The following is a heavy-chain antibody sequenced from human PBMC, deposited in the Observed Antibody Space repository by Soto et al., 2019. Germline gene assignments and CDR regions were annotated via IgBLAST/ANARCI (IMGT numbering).Heavy chain of an antibody. CDR2: IYYSGNT. J-gene: IGHJ4*02. CDR3: ASLNFGDFFDY. V-gene: IGHV4-39*07. Sequence: SETLSLTCTVSGGSISNSGYFWGWVRQPPGQGLKWVASIYYSGNTYYNPSLKSRVTISVDTSKNQFSLKLSSVTAADTAVYYCASLNFGDFFDYWGQGTLVTAPQ. D-gene: IGHD4-17*01. CDR1: GGSISNSGYF.